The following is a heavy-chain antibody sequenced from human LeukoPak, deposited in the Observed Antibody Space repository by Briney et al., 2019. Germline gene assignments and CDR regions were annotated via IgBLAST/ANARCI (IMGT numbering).Heavy chain of an antibody. J-gene: IGHJ6*02. Sequence: PSETLSLTCAVYGGSFSGYYWSWIRQPPGKGLEWIGEINHSGSTNYNPSLKSRVTISVDTSKNQFSLKLSSVTAADTAVYYCARDRSIVGARHYYYYGMDVWGQGTTVTVSS. D-gene: IGHD1-26*01. V-gene: IGHV4-34*01. CDR1: GGSFSGYY. CDR2: INHSGST. CDR3: ARDRSIVGARHYYYYGMDV.